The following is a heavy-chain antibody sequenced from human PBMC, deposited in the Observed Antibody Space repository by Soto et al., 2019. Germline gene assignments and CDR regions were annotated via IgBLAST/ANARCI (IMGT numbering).Heavy chain of an antibody. CDR1: GFTFNTYN. CDR2: ISSSSYTI. Sequence: EVQLVESGGGLVQPGGSLRLSCTASGFTFNTYNMNWVRQAPGKGLEWVSYISSSSYTISYADSIKGRFTISRYNAKKSLYLQMNSLREEDTAVYYCAREMSLSGGAYFDDWGQGTLISVSS. J-gene: IGHJ4*02. CDR3: AREMSLSGGAYFDD. V-gene: IGHV3-48*02. D-gene: IGHD3-16*01.